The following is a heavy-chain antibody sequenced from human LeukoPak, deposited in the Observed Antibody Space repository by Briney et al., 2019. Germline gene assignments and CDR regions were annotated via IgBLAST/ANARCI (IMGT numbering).Heavy chain of an antibody. CDR2: IRYDGSNK. CDR3: AKDRGRNYYDSSGHVDYYYYMDV. J-gene: IGHJ6*03. D-gene: IGHD3-22*01. V-gene: IGHV3-30*02. CDR1: GFTFSSYG. Sequence: GGSLRLSCAASGFTFSSYGMHWVRQAPGKGLEWVAFIRYDGSNKYYADSVKGRFTTSRDNSKNTLYLQMNSLRAEDTAVYYCAKDRGRNYYDSSGHVDYYYYMDVWGKGTTVTVSS.